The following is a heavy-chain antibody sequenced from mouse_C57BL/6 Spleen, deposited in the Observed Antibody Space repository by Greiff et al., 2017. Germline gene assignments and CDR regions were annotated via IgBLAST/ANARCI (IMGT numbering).Heavy chain of an antibody. CDR3: ARNGGNYVAWFAY. V-gene: IGHV2-2*01. Sequence: QVQLKESGPGLVQPSQSLSITCTVSGFSLTSYGVHWVRQSPGKGLEWLGVIWSGGSTDYNAAFISRLSISKDNSKSQVFFKMNSLQADDTAIYYCARNGGNYVAWFAYWGQGTLVTVSA. D-gene: IGHD2-1*01. CDR1: GFSLTSYG. J-gene: IGHJ3*01. CDR2: IWSGGST.